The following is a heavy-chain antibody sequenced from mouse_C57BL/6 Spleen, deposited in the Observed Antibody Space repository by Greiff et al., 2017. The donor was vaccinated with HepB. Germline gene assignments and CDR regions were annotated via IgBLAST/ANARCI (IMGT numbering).Heavy chain of an antibody. D-gene: IGHD1-1*01. V-gene: IGHV1-64*01. CDR3: ARESSSYFDY. CDR2: IHPNSGST. Sequence: QVQLKESGAELVKPGASVKLSCKASGYTFTSYWMHWVKQRPGQGLEWIGMIHPNSGSTNYNEKFKSKATLTVDKSSSTAYMQLSSLTSEDSAVYYCARESSSYFDYWGQGTTLTVSS. CDR1: GYTFTSYW. J-gene: IGHJ2*01.